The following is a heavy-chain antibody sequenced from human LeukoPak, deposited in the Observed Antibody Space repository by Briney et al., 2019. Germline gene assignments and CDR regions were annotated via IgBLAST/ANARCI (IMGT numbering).Heavy chain of an antibody. D-gene: IGHD1-14*01. CDR2: INPNSGGT. CDR3: ARDPGMIRYNWFNP. J-gene: IGHJ5*02. Sequence: ASVKVSCKASGYTFTGYYMHWVRQAPGQGLEWMGWINPNSGGTNYAQKFQGRVTMTRDTSISTAYMELSRLRSDDTAVYYCARDPGMIRYNWFNPWGQGTLVTVSS. CDR1: GYTFTGYY. V-gene: IGHV1-2*02.